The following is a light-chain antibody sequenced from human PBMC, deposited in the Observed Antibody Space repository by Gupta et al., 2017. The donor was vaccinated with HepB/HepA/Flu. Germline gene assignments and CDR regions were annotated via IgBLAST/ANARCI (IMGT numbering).Light chain of an antibody. V-gene: IGKV1-27*01. Sequence: DIEMTQSPYSLSASVGDRVTITCRASQGIGTYLAWYQQKAGIVPKVLIYAASTLQSGVPSRFSGSGSGTDFTLTISSLHPEHVATYYCQKDNSAPFTFGHGTKVDIK. CDR3: QKDNSAPFT. J-gene: IGKJ3*01. CDR2: AAS. CDR1: QGIGTY.